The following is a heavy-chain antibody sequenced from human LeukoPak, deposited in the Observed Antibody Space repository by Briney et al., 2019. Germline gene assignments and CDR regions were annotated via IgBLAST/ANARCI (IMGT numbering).Heavy chain of an antibody. J-gene: IGHJ3*02. CDR3: ARGSIAYDAFDI. D-gene: IGHD6-13*01. CDR2: IYHSGST. Sequence: SETLSLTCTVSGGSISSYYWSWIRQPPGKGLEWIGSIYHSGSTYYNPSLKSRVTISVDTSKNQFSLKLSSVTAADTAVYYCARGSIAYDAFDIWGQGTMVTVSS. CDR1: GGSISSYY. V-gene: IGHV4-38-2*02.